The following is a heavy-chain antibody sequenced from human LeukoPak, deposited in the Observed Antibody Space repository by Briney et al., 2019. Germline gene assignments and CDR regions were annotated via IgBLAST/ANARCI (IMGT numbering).Heavy chain of an antibody. Sequence: GASLKISCKGSGYSFTSYWIGWVRQLPGKGLEWMGIIYPGDSDTRYSPSFQGQVTISADKSISTAYLQWSSLKASDTAMYYCARLIYYDSSGEDYFDYWGQGTLVTVSS. CDR3: ARLIYYDSSGEDYFDY. CDR1: GYSFTSYW. CDR2: IYPGDSDT. V-gene: IGHV5-51*01. D-gene: IGHD3-22*01. J-gene: IGHJ4*02.